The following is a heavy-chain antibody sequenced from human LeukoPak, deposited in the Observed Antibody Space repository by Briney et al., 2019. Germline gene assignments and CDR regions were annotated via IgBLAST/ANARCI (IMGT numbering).Heavy chain of an antibody. CDR1: GYTFTSYG. CDR3: ARSEYDSSGYFPTTICRPFCGMDV. V-gene: IGHV1-69*13. D-gene: IGHD3-22*01. CDR2: IIPIFGTA. J-gene: IGHJ6*02. Sequence: ASVKVSCKASGYTFTSYGISWVRQAPGQGLEWMGGIIPIFGTANYAQKFQGRVTITADESTSTAYMELSSLRSEDTAVYYCARSEYDSSGYFPTTICRPFCGMDVWGQGTTVTVSS.